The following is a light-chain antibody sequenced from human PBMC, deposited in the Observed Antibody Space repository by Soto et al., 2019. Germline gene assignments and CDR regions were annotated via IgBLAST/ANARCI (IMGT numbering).Light chain of an antibody. Sequence: DIQITQSPPTLSASAGDRVTITCRASESISSWLAWYQQKPGKAPKLLMYKASSLESGVPSRFSGSGSGTEFTLTISSLQPDDFETDDCQQYNSYPWTFGQGTQVDIK. CDR3: QQYNSYPWT. CDR2: KAS. CDR1: ESISSW. J-gene: IGKJ1*01. V-gene: IGKV1-5*03.